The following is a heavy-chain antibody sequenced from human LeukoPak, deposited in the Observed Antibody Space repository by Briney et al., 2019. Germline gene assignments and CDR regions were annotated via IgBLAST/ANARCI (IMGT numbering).Heavy chain of an antibody. Sequence: GGSLRLSCAASGFTFSSYAMSWVRQAPGKGLEWVSAISGSGGSTYYADSVKGRFTISRDSAKNSLYLQMNSLRAEDTAVYYCAREYSGYDMYYFDYWGQGTLVTVSS. CDR3: AREYSGYDMYYFDY. CDR2: ISGSGGST. V-gene: IGHV3-23*01. J-gene: IGHJ4*02. CDR1: GFTFSSYA. D-gene: IGHD5-12*01.